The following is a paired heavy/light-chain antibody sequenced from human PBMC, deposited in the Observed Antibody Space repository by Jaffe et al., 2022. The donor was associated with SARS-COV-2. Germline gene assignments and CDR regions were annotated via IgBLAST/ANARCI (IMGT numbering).Light chain of an antibody. V-gene: IGLV2-18*02. J-gene: IGLJ1*01. CDR1: SSDVGSNNR. CDR3: SSHTSTSTYV. CDR2: EVS. Sequence: QSALTQPPSVSGSPGQSVTISCTGTSSDVGSNNRVSWYQQPPGTAPKLMIYEVSNRPSGVPDRFSGSKSGNTASLTISGLRAEDEADYYCSSHTSTSTYVFGIGTKVTVL.
Heavy chain of an antibody. Sequence: EVQVVESGGGLVKPGGSLRLSCAASGFTFSSYDMYWVRQAPGKGLEWVSSISSDSTYIFYADSVKGRFSISRDNARNSLYLQMNSLRAEDTAVFYCARSSGHLGSFDIWGQGTMVTVSS. V-gene: IGHV3-21*01. J-gene: IGHJ3*02. CDR3: ARSSGHLGSFDI. CDR1: GFTFSSYD. CDR2: ISSDSTYI. D-gene: IGHD5-12*01.